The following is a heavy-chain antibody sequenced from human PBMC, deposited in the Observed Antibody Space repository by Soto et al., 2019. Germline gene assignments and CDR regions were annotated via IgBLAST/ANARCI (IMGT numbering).Heavy chain of an antibody. D-gene: IGHD5-12*01. J-gene: IGHJ4*02. Sequence: SETLSLTCTVSGGSISSYYWSWIRQPPGKGLEWIGYIYYSGSTNYNPSLKSRVTISVDTSKNQFSLKLSSVTAADTAVYYCARGNPSGYDFDYWGQGTLVTVSS. CDR2: IYYSGST. V-gene: IGHV4-59*01. CDR3: ARGNPSGYDFDY. CDR1: GGSISSYY.